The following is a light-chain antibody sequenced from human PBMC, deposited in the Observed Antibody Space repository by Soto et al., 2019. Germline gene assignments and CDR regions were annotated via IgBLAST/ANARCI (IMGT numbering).Light chain of an antibody. CDR1: QGIGSY. CDR2: AAS. V-gene: IGKV1-9*01. Sequence: IPMTQSPSSPSASVGDRVTITCRASQGIGSYLAWYQQKPGEAPKLLIFAASTLQSGVPSRFSGSGSGTDFTLTISSLQAEDFATYYCQQLSTYPSTFGGGTKVDIK. J-gene: IGKJ4*01. CDR3: QQLSTYPST.